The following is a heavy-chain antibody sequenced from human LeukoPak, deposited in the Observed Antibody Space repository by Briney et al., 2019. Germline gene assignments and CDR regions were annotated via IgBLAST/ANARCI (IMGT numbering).Heavy chain of an antibody. CDR2: MIPIFGSP. CDR3: ATTAGPAGGGHLLEKGSDDNHFYMDV. Sequence: ASVKVSCKASGGTFSNLAINWVRQAPGQGLEWMGRMIPIFGSPNYAKKFQARVTITADTSTSRAYMELSSLRSEDTAMYYCATTAGPAGGGHLLEKGSDDNHFYMDVWGKGTTVTVSS. V-gene: IGHV1-69*06. CDR1: GGTFSNLA. J-gene: IGHJ6*03. D-gene: IGHD3-3*01.